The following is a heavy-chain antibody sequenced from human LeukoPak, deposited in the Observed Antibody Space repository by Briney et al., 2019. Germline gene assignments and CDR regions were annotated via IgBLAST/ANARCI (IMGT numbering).Heavy chain of an antibody. J-gene: IGHJ4*02. CDR2: INLRGSA. CDR3: ARHGNYYDRKHHLKNDY. CDR1: GGSFSGYY. D-gene: IGHD3-22*01. Sequence: SETLSLTCAVSGGSFSGYYWSWIRQPPGEGLEWIGEINLRGSANYNPSLKSRVTISLDTSKNQFSLKLSSVTAAETAVYCCARHGNYYDRKHHLKNDYWGQGTLVTVSS. V-gene: IGHV4-34*01.